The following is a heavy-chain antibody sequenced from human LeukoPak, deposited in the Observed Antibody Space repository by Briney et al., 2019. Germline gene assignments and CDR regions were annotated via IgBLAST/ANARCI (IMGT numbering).Heavy chain of an antibody. CDR2: INPNSGGT. J-gene: IGHJ4*02. Sequence: RASVKVSCKASGYTFTSYSISWVRQAPGQGLEWMGRINPNSGGTNYAQKFQGGVTMTRDTSISTAYMELSRLRSDDTAVYYCARVRLRYFDWLRGRDNDYFDYWGQGTLVTVSS. CDR3: ARVRLRYFDWLRGRDNDYFDY. D-gene: IGHD3-9*01. CDR1: GYTFTSYS. V-gene: IGHV1-2*06.